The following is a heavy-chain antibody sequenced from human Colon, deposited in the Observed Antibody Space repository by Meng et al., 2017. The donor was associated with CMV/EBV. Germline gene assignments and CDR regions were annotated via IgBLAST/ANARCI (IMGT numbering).Heavy chain of an antibody. Sequence: VQLVPSADEVKRRGSSVKVPGKAPGGPVTRNGVNWGRQAPGKRLEWMGSIIPIFAAPNYAQKFQGRLWITADEATTTTYLELSGLTSDYTAVYYCTRDRRYWGQGTLVTVSS. CDR2: IIPIFAAP. V-gene: IGHV1-69*15. CDR1: GGPVTRNG. J-gene: IGHJ4*02. CDR3: TRDRRY.